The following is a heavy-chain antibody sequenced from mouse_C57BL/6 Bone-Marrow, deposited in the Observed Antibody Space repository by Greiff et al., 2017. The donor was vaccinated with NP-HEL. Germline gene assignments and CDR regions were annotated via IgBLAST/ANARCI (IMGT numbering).Heavy chain of an antibody. CDR2: IDPENSDT. Sequence: VQLQQSGAELVRPGASVKLSCTASGFNIKDDYMHWVKQRPEQGLEWIGWIDPENSDTEYASKFQGKATITADTSSNTAYLQLSSLTSEDTAVYYCTTVITTVYWGQGTTLTVSS. CDR1: GFNIKDDY. V-gene: IGHV14-4*01. CDR3: TTVITTVY. D-gene: IGHD1-1*01. J-gene: IGHJ2*01.